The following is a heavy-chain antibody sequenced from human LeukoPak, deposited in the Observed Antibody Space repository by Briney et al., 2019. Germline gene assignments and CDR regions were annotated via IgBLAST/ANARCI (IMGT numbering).Heavy chain of an antibody. CDR2: INHDEIT. CDR1: GGSISSFY. J-gene: IGHJ5*02. D-gene: IGHD1-14*01. V-gene: IGHV4-34*01. Sequence: SETLSLTCTVSGGSISSFYWSWVRQPPGKGLEWIGEINHDEITNYKPSLKSRITISVDKSKNQFSLKLSSVTAADTAVYYCARDRSGLNPWGQGTLVTVSS. CDR3: ARDRSGLNP.